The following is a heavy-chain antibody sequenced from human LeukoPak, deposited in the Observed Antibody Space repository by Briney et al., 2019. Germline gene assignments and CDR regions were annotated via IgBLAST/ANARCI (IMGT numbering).Heavy chain of an antibody. V-gene: IGHV4-61*02. CDR1: GGSIRSDSDS. D-gene: IGHD1-26*01. CDR2: LYSSGST. Sequence: SETLSLTCTVSGGSIRSDSDSWSWIRQPAGKGLEWVGRLYSSGSTNSNPSLQSRVTISRDMSKNQFSLKLTSVTAADTAVYFCARDLGVGYFDSWGQGTLVTVSS. CDR3: ARDLGVGYFDS. J-gene: IGHJ4*02.